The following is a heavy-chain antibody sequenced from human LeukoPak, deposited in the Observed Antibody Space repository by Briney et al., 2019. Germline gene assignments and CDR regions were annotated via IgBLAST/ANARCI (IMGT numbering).Heavy chain of an antibody. Sequence: PGGSLRLSCAASGFTVSSNYMSWVRQAPGKGLEWVSVIYSGGSTYYADSVKGRFTISRDNSKNTLYLQMNSLRAEDTAVYYCARTPTVTTSDWSDPWGQGTLVTVSS. D-gene: IGHD4-17*01. CDR1: GFTVSSNY. CDR3: ARTPTVTTSDWSDP. V-gene: IGHV3-66*01. J-gene: IGHJ5*02. CDR2: IYSGGST.